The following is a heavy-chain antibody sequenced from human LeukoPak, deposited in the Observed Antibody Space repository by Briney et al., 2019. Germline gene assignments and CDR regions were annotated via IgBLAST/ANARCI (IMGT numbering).Heavy chain of an antibody. V-gene: IGHV4-59*01. CDR2: IYYSGST. CDR1: GGSISSYY. D-gene: IGHD1-1*01. J-gene: IGHJ4*02. CDR3: ARAGNDALSLDY. Sequence: PSEPLSLTCTVSGGSISSYYWRWLRQPPGKGLEWIGYIYYSGSTNYIPSLKSRVTISVDTSKNQCSLKLSSVTAADTAVYYCARAGNDALSLDYWGQGTLVTVSS.